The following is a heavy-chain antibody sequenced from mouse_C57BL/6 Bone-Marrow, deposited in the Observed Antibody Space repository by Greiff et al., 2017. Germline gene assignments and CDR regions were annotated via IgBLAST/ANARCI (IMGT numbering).Heavy chain of an antibody. CDR1: GFTFSDYY. Sequence: DVKLVESEGGLVQPGSSMKLSCTASGFTFSDYYMAWVRQVPEKGLEWVANINYDGSSTYYLDSLKSRFIISRDNAKNILYLQMSSLKSEDTATYYCARDRGFDYGSSFFNWYFDVWGTGTTVTVSS. CDR2: INYDGSST. D-gene: IGHD1-1*01. CDR3: ARDRGFDYGSSFFNWYFDV. V-gene: IGHV5-16*01. J-gene: IGHJ1*03.